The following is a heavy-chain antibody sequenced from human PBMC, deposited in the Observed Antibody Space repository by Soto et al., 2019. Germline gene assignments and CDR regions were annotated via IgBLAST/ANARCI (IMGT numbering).Heavy chain of an antibody. CDR2: INPSGGST. Sequence: ASVKVSFKASGYTFTSYYMHWLRQAPGQGLEWMGIINPSGGSTSYAQKFQGRVTMTRDTSTSTVYMELSSLRSEDTAVYYCALGGGDGSLSVVWGQGTLVTVSS. J-gene: IGHJ4*02. D-gene: IGHD3-16*01. CDR3: ALGGGDGSLSVV. CDR1: GYTFTSYY. V-gene: IGHV1-46*01.